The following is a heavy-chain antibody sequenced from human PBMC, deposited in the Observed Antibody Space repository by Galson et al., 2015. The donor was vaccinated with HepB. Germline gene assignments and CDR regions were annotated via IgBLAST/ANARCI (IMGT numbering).Heavy chain of an antibody. CDR3: AREAFISGRYVDY. V-gene: IGHV3-23*01. CDR2: ISGTGDNT. CDR1: GFTFSSYA. J-gene: IGHJ4*02. Sequence: SLRLSCAASGFTFSSYAMSWVRQAPGKGLVWVSFISGTGDNTYYADSVKGRFTITRDNFKNTLYLQINSLRAEDTAIYYCAREAFISGRYVDYWGQGTLVTVSS. D-gene: IGHD1-26*01.